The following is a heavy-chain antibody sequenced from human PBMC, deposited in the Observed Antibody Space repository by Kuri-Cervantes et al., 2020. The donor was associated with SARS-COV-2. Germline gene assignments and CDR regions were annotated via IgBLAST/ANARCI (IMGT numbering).Heavy chain of an antibody. V-gene: IGHV3-30-3*01. J-gene: IGHJ4*02. CDR1: GFTFSSYA. Sequence: GGSLRLSCAASGFTFSSYAMHWVRQAPGKGLEWVAVISYDGSNKYYADSVKGRFTISRDNSKNTLYLQMNSLRAEDTAVYYCARDEDSSGSDYWGQGTLVTDSS. CDR3: ARDEDSSGSDY. D-gene: IGHD6-19*01. CDR2: ISYDGSNK.